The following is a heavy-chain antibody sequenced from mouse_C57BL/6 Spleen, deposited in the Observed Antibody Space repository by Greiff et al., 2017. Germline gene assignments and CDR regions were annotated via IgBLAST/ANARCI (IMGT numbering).Heavy chain of an antibody. CDR3: ARHEKSGGYFDY. CDR1: GFSLTSYG. V-gene: IGHV2-6-1*01. J-gene: IGHJ2*01. CDR2: IWSDGST. Sequence: QVQLQQSGPGLVAPSQSLSITCTVSGFSLTSYGVHWVRQPPGKGLEWLVVIWSDGSTTYNSALKSRLSISKDNSKSQVFLKMNSLQTDDTAMYYCARHEKSGGYFDYWGQGTTLTVSS. D-gene: IGHD1-3*01.